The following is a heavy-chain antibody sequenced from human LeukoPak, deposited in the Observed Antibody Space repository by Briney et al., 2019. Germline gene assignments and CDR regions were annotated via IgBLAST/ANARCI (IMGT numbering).Heavy chain of an antibody. Sequence: GGSLRLSCAASGFTFSSYSMNWVRQAPGKGLEWVSYISSSSSTIYYADSVKGRFTISRDNAKNSLYLQMNSLRAEDTAVYYCARDGRGQYYYGSGSPNWFDPWGQGTLVTVSS. CDR1: GFTFSSYS. CDR3: ARDGRGQYYYGSGSPNWFDP. J-gene: IGHJ5*02. D-gene: IGHD3-10*01. V-gene: IGHV3-48*01. CDR2: ISSSSSTI.